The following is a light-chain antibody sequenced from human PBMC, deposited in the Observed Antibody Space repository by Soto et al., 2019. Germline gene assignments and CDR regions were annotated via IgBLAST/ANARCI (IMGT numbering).Light chain of an antibody. CDR3: QQYNSYWET. J-gene: IGKJ1*01. CDR1: QNIDIS. V-gene: IGKV1-5*01. CDR2: AAS. Sequence: DIQMTQSPSTLSASVGDRVTITCRASQNIDISLAWFQQRPGQAPKVLIYAASGLASGVPSTFSGSGSGTEFTLTISSLQPDDFATYYCQQYNSYWETFGQGTKVDIK.